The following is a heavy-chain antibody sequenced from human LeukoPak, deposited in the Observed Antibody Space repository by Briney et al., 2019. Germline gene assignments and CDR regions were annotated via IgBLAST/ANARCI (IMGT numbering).Heavy chain of an antibody. D-gene: IGHD3-9*01. CDR2: ISSSSSTI. CDR3: ARESYYDVLTGSSLFVY. Sequence: GGSLRLSCAASGFTFSSYSMNWVRQAPGKGLEWVSYISSSSSTIYYADSVKGRFTISRDNAKNSLYLQMNSLRAEDTAVYYCARESYYDVLTGSSLFVYWGQGTLVTVSS. CDR1: GFTFSSYS. J-gene: IGHJ4*02. V-gene: IGHV3-48*01.